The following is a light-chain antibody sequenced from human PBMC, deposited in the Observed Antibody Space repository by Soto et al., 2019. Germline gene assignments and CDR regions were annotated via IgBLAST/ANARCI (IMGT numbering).Light chain of an antibody. CDR1: QSLVYSDGNTY. CDR3: MQGTRWIT. CDR2: NVS. J-gene: IGKJ5*01. V-gene: IGKV2-30*01. Sequence: VVMTQSPLSLPVTLGQPASISCRSSQSLVYSDGNTYVNWFQQRPGQSPRRLIYNVSKRDSGVPDRFSGSGAGADFTLKSSGGEAEDVGVYYCMQGTRWITFGQGTRLEIK.